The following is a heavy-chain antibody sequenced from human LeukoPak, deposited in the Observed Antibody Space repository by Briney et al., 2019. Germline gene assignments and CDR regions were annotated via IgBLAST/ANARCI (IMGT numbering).Heavy chain of an antibody. CDR2: IIPILDIA. D-gene: IGHD3-10*01. Sequence: SVKVSCKASGGTFSNYAISWVRQAPGQGLECMGRIIPILDIATYAQKFQGRVTITADKSTSTAYMELSSLSSEDTAVYYCARDQGVTDPPPYGLDVWGQGTTVTVSS. CDR1: GGTFSNYA. J-gene: IGHJ6*02. CDR3: ARDQGVTDPPPYGLDV. V-gene: IGHV1-69*04.